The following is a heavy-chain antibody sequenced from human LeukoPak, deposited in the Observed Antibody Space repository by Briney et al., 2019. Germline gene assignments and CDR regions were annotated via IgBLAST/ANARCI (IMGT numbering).Heavy chain of an antibody. Sequence: GGSLRLSCAASGFTFTTYAMSWVRQAPGKGLEWVSTVSNSGVDTYYADSVRGRFTISRDNSRNTVFLQINSLRAEDTAVYYCAKSHSVAQRGYFDYWGQGTLVTVSS. CDR1: GFTFTTYA. D-gene: IGHD4-23*01. CDR2: VSNSGVDT. CDR3: AKSHSVAQRGYFDY. V-gene: IGHV3-23*01. J-gene: IGHJ4*02.